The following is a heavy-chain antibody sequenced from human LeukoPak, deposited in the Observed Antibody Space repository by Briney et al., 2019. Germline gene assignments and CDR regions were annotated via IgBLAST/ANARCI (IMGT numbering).Heavy chain of an antibody. CDR1: GFTFSSYA. CDR3: AKLDSSGWSRPFDY. CDR2: MSHDGSNK. V-gene: IGHV3-30*18. J-gene: IGHJ4*02. Sequence: GRSLSLSCAASGFTFSSYAMHWVRQAPGKGLEWAAVMSHDGSNKYYGDSVKGRFTISRDNSKNTLYLQMNSLRAEDTAVYYCAKLDSSGWSRPFDYWGQGTLVTVSS. D-gene: IGHD6-19*01.